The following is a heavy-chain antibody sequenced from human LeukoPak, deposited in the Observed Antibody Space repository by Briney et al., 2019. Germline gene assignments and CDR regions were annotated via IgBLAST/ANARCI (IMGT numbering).Heavy chain of an antibody. D-gene: IGHD6-19*01. V-gene: IGHV4-39*01. Sequence: SETLSLTCTVSGGSISSSSYYWGWIRQPPGKGLEWIGSIYYSGSTYYNPSLKSRVTISVDTSKNQFSLKLSSVTAADTAVYCCARHLSALKVSRKPFDYWGQGTLVTVSS. CDR2: IYYSGST. CDR1: GGSISSSSYY. J-gene: IGHJ4*02. CDR3: ARHLSALKVSRKPFDY.